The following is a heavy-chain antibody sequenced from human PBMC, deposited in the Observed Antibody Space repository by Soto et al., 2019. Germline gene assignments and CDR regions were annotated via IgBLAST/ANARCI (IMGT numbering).Heavy chain of an antibody. V-gene: IGHV3-30*18. CDR3: AKLSNTATDY. J-gene: IGHJ4*02. CDR1: GFTFSSYG. Sequence: GGSLRLSCAASGFTFSSYGMHWVRQAPGKGLEWVAVISYDGSNKYYADSVKGRFTISRDNSKSTLYLQMNSLRAEDTAVYYCAKLSNTATDYWGQGTLVTVSS. CDR2: ISYDGSNK. D-gene: IGHD2-21*02.